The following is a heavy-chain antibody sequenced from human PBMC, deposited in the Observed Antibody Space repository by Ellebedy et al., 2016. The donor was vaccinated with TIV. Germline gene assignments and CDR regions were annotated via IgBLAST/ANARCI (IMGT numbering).Heavy chain of an antibody. CDR3: ARHQKGGVTVDAFHR. V-gene: IGHV5-51*01. CDR2: VYPGDSNT. CDR1: GYSFTNYW. J-gene: IGHJ3*02. Sequence: GESLKISCKGSGYSFTNYWIGWVRQMPGKGLEWMGIVYPGDSNTLYSPSFQGQVTISADRSISTAYLQSSSLKASDTAIYYCARHQKGGVTVDAFHRWGQGTMVTVSS. D-gene: IGHD3-16*01.